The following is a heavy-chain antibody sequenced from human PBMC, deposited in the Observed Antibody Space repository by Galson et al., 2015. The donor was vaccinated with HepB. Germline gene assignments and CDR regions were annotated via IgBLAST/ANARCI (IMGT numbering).Heavy chain of an antibody. Sequence: QSGAEVKKPGESLKISCKGSGYSFTSYWIGWVRQMPGKGLEWMGIIYPGDSDTRYSPSFQGQVTISADKSISTAYLQMNSLRAEDTAVYYCAKDRSSTTCYDYWGQGTLVTVSS. CDR3: AKDRSSTTCYDY. V-gene: IGHV5-51*03. D-gene: IGHD2-2*01. J-gene: IGHJ4*02. CDR1: GYSFTSYW. CDR2: IYPGDSDT.